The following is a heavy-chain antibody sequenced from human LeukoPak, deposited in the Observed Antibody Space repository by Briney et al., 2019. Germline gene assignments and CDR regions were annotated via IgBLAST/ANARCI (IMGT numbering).Heavy chain of an antibody. CDR2: NYYNENT. D-gene: IGHD6-13*01. Sequence: NASETLSLTCTVSGGSISGYYWSWIRQPPGKGLEWIGYNYYNENTNYNPSLKSRVTISVGTSKNQFSLKLTSVTAADTAVYYCARGVRYSSSWYGEWGQGTLVTVSS. CDR1: GGSISGYY. CDR3: ARGVRYSSSWYGE. J-gene: IGHJ4*02. V-gene: IGHV4-59*01.